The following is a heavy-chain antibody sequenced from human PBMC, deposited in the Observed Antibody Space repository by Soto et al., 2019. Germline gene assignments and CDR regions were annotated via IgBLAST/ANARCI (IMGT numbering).Heavy chain of an antibody. D-gene: IGHD2-15*01. Sequence: PGGSLRLSCAASGVTFRNYYMSWILQAPGKGLEWVSYISSSGSTIYYADSVKGRFTISRDNAKNSLYLQMNSLRAEDTAVYYCARDIPAHCSGGSCSWPWGQGTLVTV. V-gene: IGHV3-11*01. CDR2: ISSSGSTI. J-gene: IGHJ5*02. CDR1: GVTFRNYY. CDR3: ARDIPAHCSGGSCSWP.